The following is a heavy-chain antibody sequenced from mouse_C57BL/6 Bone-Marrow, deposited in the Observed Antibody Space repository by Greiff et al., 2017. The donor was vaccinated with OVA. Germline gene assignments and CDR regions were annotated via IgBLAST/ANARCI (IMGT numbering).Heavy chain of an antibody. V-gene: IGHV1-50*01. CDR3: AREEDGSSYYYAMDY. CDR1: GYTFTSYW. CDR2: IDPSDSYT. J-gene: IGHJ4*01. D-gene: IGHD1-1*01. Sequence: VQLQQPGAELVKPGASVKLSCKASGYTFTSYWMQWVKQRPGQGLEWIGEIDPSDSYTNYNQQFKGKATLTVETSSSTAYMQLISLTSEDSAVYYCAREEDGSSYYYAMDYWGQGTSVTVSS.